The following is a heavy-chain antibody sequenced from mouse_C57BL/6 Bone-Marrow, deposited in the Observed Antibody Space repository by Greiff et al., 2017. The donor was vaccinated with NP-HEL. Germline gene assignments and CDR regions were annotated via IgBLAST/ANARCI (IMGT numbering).Heavy chain of an antibody. J-gene: IGHJ2*01. CDR2: IYPSDSYT. CDR1: GYTFTSYW. D-gene: IGHD2-14*01. Sequence: QVQLQQPGAELVMPGASVKLSCKASGYTFTSYWMHWVKQRPGQGLEWIGEIYPSDSYTNYNQKFKGKSTLTVDKSSSTAYMQLSSLTSEDSAVYYCARSGYYRDYWGQGTTLTVSS. V-gene: IGHV1-69*01. CDR3: ARSGYYRDY.